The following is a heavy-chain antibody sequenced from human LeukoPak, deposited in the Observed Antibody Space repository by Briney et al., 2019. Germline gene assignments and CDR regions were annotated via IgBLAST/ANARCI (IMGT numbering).Heavy chain of an antibody. D-gene: IGHD5-18*01. CDR3: ARAGSYGYYWYFDL. V-gene: IGHV6-1*01. CDR2: TYYRSKWYN. J-gene: IGHJ2*01. Sequence: SQTLSLTCAISGDTVSSNSAAWNWIRQSPSRGLEWLGRTYYRSKWYNDYAVSVKSRMIINPDTSKNQFSLQLNSVTPEDTAVYYCARAGSYGYYWYFDLWGRGTLVTVSS. CDR1: GDTVSSNSAA.